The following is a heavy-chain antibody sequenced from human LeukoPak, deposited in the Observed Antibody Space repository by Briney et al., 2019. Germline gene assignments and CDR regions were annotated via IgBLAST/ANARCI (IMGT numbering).Heavy chain of an antibody. J-gene: IGHJ4*02. V-gene: IGHV1-2*02. CDR2: INPNSGGT. CDR1: GGTFSSYA. CDR3: ARGGRPVGATNY. D-gene: IGHD1-26*01. Sequence: ASVKVSCKASGGTFSSYAISWVRQAPGQGLEWMGWINPNSGGTNYAQKFQGRVTMTRDTSISTAYMELSRLRSDDTAVYYCARGGRPVGATNYWGQGTLVTVSS.